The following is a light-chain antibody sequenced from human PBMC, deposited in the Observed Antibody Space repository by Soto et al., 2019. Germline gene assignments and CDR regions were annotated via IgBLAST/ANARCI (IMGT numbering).Light chain of an antibody. J-gene: IGKJ1*01. CDR3: QQRTDRPPWT. CDR1: QSIGLA. V-gene: IGKV3-11*01. CDR2: DAS. Sequence: EIVLTQSPATLSLSPGERATLSCRASQSIGLAIAWYQHKPGQATSLIIFDASQRATGIPARFRGSGSGTDFTLSISSLEPEDFAFYYCQQRTDRPPWTFGQGTKVDIK.